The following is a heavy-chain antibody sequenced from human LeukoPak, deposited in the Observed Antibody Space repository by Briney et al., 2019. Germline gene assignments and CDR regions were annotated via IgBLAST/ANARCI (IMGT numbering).Heavy chain of an antibody. Sequence: GGSLRLSCAASGFMFSSYWMSWVRQAPGKGLEWVADIKEDGSEKYYVDSVKGRFTISRDNAKNSLYLQMNSLRAEDTAVYYCARDRLMVVTRDDAFDIWGQGTMVTVSS. D-gene: IGHD2-21*02. CDR3: ARDRLMVVTRDDAFDI. CDR1: GFMFSSYW. CDR2: IKEDGSEK. V-gene: IGHV3-7*01. J-gene: IGHJ3*02.